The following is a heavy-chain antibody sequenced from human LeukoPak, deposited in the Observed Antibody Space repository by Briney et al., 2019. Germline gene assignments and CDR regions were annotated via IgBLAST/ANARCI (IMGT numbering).Heavy chain of an antibody. CDR2: ISSSSSYI. Sequence: GGSLRLSCAATRFTFSSYSMNWVRQAPGKGLEWVSSISSSSSYIYYADSVKGRFTISRDNAKNSLYLQMNSLRAEDTAVYYCARRVAARPIAFDIWGQGTMVTVSS. CDR3: ARRVAARPIAFDI. J-gene: IGHJ3*02. CDR1: RFTFSSYS. D-gene: IGHD6-6*01. V-gene: IGHV3-21*01.